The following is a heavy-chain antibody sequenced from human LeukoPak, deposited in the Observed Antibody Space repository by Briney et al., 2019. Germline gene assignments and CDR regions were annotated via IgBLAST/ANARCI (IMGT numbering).Heavy chain of an antibody. V-gene: IGHV3-11*04. Sequence: PGGSLRLSCAASGFTFSDYYMSWIRQAPGKGLEWVSYISSSGSTIYYADSVKGRFTISRDNAKNSLYLQMNSLRAEDTAVYYCARVITTVVPAVDFDLWGRGTLVTVSS. J-gene: IGHJ2*01. D-gene: IGHD3-22*01. CDR1: GFTFSDYY. CDR3: ARVITTVVPAVDFDL. CDR2: ISSSGSTI.